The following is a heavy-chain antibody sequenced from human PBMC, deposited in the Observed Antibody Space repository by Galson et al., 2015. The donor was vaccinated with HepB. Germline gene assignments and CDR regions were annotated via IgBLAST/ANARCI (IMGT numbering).Heavy chain of an antibody. J-gene: IGHJ3*02. V-gene: IGHV6-1*01. D-gene: IGHD2-15*01. CDR1: GDSVPSNSAT. CDR3: ARGRSPARAFDI. CDR2: TYYRSKWYN. Sequence: CAISGDSVPSNSATWDWFRQSPSRGLEWLGRTYYRSKWYNDYAPFMKSRVIINPDTSMHQFSLQLNSVRPEDTAVYYCARGRSPARAFDIWGQGTMVTVSS.